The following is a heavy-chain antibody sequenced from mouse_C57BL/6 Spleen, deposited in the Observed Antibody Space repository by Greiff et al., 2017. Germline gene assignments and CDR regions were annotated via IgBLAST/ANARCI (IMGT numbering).Heavy chain of an antibody. CDR2: IDPSDSYT. CDR3: ARGGQLRLQYAMDY. Sequence: QVQLQQPGAELVKPGASVKLSCKASGYTFTSYWMQWVKQRPGQGLEWIGEIDPSDSYTNYNQKFKGKATLTVDTSSSTAYMQLSSLTSEDSAVSYCARGGQLRLQYAMDYWGQGTSVTVSS. V-gene: IGHV1-50*01. D-gene: IGHD3-2*02. CDR1: GYTFTSYW. J-gene: IGHJ4*01.